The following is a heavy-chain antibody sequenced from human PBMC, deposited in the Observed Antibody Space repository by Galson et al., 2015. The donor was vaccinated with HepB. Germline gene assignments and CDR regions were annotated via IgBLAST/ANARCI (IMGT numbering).Heavy chain of an antibody. CDR1: GFTFSSYA. Sequence: SLRLSCAASGFTFSSYAVSWVRQAPGKGLEWVSAISGSGGSTYYADSVKGRFTISRDNSKNTLYLQINSLRAEDTAVYYCAKEGAKWLQLGGFDYWGQGTLVTVSS. V-gene: IGHV3-23*01. D-gene: IGHD5-24*01. J-gene: IGHJ4*02. CDR3: AKEGAKWLQLGGFDY. CDR2: ISGSGGST.